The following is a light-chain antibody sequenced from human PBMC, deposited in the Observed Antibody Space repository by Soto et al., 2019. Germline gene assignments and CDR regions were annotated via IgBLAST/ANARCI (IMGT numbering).Light chain of an antibody. V-gene: IGKV3D-15*01. Sequence: EIVMRQAPLTLSSAPVERASFSFISRQSVGSNIACYQQKPGQAPRLLIYDASNRATGIPARFSGSGSGTEFTLTISSLQSEDFAVYYCQQYNNWPPITFGQGTRLEIK. CDR3: QQYNNWPPIT. CDR1: QSVGSN. J-gene: IGKJ5*01. CDR2: DAS.